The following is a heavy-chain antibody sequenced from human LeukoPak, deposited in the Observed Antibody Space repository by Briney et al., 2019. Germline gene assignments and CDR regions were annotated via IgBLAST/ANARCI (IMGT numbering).Heavy chain of an antibody. CDR1: GGSISSSSYY. CDR2: LYYSGST. Sequence: SETLSLTCTVSGGSISSSSYYWDWIRQPPGKGLEWIGSLYYSGSTYYNPSLKSRVTISVDTSKNQFSLRLSSVTAADTAVFYCARRSYYDSSAIFDYWGQGTLVTVST. D-gene: IGHD3-22*01. J-gene: IGHJ4*02. CDR3: ARRSYYDSSAIFDY. V-gene: IGHV4-39*01.